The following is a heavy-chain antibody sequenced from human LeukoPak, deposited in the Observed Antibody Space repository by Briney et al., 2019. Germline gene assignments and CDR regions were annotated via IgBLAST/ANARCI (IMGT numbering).Heavy chain of an antibody. CDR1: GGSFSGYY. CDR2: INHSGST. D-gene: IGHD2-15*01. Sequence: SETLSLTCAVYGGSFSGYYWSWIRQPPGKGLEWIGEINHSGSTNYNPSLKSRVTISVDTSKNQFSLKLSSVTAADTAVYYCARPPRAAHRPWWFDPWGQGTLVTVSS. CDR3: ARPPRAAHRPWWFDP. V-gene: IGHV4-34*01. J-gene: IGHJ5*02.